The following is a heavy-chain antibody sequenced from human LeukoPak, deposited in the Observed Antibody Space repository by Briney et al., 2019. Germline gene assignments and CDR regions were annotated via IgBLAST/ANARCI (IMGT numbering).Heavy chain of an antibody. J-gene: IGHJ4*02. Sequence: QPARSLRLSCAASGFTFDDYAMHWIRQAPGKGLERVSGISWNSGSIGYSDSVKSRFTIFRDNAKNSLYLQMNSLRAEDTALYYCAKGKWLTESPLDYWGQGTLVTVSS. CDR2: ISWNSGSI. CDR1: GFTFDDYA. CDR3: AKGKWLTESPLDY. D-gene: IGHD3-22*01. V-gene: IGHV3-9*01.